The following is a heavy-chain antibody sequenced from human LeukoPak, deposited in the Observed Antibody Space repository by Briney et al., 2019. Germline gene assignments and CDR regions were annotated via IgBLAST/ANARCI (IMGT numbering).Heavy chain of an antibody. CDR2: IKQDGSEK. J-gene: IGHJ5*02. CDR1: GFTFSNYW. Sequence: GGPLRLSCAASGFTFSNYWMIWVRQSPGKGLERVGNIKQDGSEKRYADSVRGRFSISRDNAQTSLYLQMNSLRAEDTAVYYCARASDPWLQLTWGQGTLVTVSS. CDR3: ARASDPWLQLT. D-gene: IGHD5-24*01. V-gene: IGHV3-7*05.